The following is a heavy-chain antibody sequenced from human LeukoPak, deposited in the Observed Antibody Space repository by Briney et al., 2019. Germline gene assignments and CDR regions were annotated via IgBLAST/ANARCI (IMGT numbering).Heavy chain of an antibody. V-gene: IGHV4-4*07. D-gene: IGHD3-3*01. CDR1: GGSISSYY. CDR3: ARDRDFWSGYYTLYYGMDV. CDR2: IYTSGST. J-gene: IGHJ6*02. Sequence: SETLSLTCTVSGGSISSYYWSWIRQPAGKGLEWIGRIYTSGSTNYNPSLQSRVTMSVDTSKNQFSLKLSSVTAADTAVYYCARDRDFWSGYYTLYYGMDVWGQGTTVTVSS.